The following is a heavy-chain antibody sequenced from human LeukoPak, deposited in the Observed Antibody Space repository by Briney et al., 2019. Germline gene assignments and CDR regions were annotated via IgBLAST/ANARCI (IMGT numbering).Heavy chain of an antibody. CDR1: GGTFSSYA. V-gene: IGHV1-18*01. Sequence: GASVKVSCKASGGTFSSYAISWVRQAPGQGLEWMGWISAYNGNTNYAQKLQGRVTMTTDTSTSTAYMELRSLRSDDTAVYYCARCLVRGYSSSSGEDYFDYWGQGTLVTVSS. J-gene: IGHJ4*02. D-gene: IGHD6-6*01. CDR2: ISAYNGNT. CDR3: ARCLVRGYSSSSGEDYFDY.